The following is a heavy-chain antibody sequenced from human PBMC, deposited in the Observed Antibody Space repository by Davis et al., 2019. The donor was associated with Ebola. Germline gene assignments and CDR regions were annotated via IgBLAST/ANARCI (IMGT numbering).Heavy chain of an antibody. CDR3: ARGRTMLEY. CDR1: GGSFNTYY. D-gene: IGHD3-10*01. V-gene: IGHV4-34*01. CDR2: INHSGST. Sequence: MPSETLSLTCAVYGGSFNTYYWSWIRQPPGKGLEWIGEINHSGSTNYNPSLKSRVTISVDTSKNQFSLKLSSVTAADTAVYYCARGRTMLEYWGQGTLVTVSS. J-gene: IGHJ4*02.